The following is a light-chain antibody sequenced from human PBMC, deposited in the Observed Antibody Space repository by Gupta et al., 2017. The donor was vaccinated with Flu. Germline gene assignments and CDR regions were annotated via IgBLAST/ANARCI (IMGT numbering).Light chain of an antibody. J-gene: IGLJ2*01. Sequence: TLTCTLGSGHRNNAVAWHQQLPEKAPRYLMKVTSDGNFNKGDGVPDRFSGSSSGAEHYLTISSLQADDEADDYCQTWATGIGLFGGGTKLTVL. CDR3: QTWATGIGL. CDR2: VTSDGNF. CDR1: SGHRNNA. V-gene: IGLV4-69*01.